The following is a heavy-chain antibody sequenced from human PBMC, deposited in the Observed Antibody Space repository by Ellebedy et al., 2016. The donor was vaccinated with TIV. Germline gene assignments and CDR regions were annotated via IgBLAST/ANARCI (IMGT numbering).Heavy chain of an antibody. Sequence: GGSLRLXXAASGFTFSSYAMSWVRQAPGKGLEWVANIKQDGSEKYYVDSVKGRFTISRDNAKNSLYLQMNSLRAEDTAVYYCARVYSYSYYGMDVWGQGTTVTVSS. V-gene: IGHV3-7*04. CDR1: GFTFSSYA. D-gene: IGHD5-18*01. CDR2: IKQDGSEK. J-gene: IGHJ6*02. CDR3: ARVYSYSYYGMDV.